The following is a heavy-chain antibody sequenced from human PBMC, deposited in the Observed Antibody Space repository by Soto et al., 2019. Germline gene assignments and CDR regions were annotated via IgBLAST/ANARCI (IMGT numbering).Heavy chain of an antibody. Sequence: EVQLVQSGAEVKKPGESLKISCKGSGYSFTTYWIGWVRQMPGKGLEWMGLIYPGDSDTRDIPAFQGQVTISVDKSINPAYMQRSGMKASDSAMYYGARGDGYRALDYWGKGTLVTVSS. CDR3: ARGDGYRALDY. CDR2: IYPGDSDT. D-gene: IGHD5-12*01. J-gene: IGHJ4*02. V-gene: IGHV5-51*03. CDR1: GYSFTTYW.